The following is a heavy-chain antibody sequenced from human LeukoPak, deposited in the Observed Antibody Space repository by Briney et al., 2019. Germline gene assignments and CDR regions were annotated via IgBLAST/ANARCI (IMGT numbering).Heavy chain of an antibody. CDR3: AKDFRGYSYGYEY. CDR2: ISGSGGST. J-gene: IGHJ4*02. Sequence: QTGGSLRLSCAASGFTFSSYAMSWVRQAPGKGLEWVSAISGSGGSTYYADSVKGRFTISRDNSKNTLYLQMNSLRAEDTAVYYCAKDFRGYSYGYEYWGQGTLVTDSS. V-gene: IGHV3-23*01. CDR1: GFTFSSYA. D-gene: IGHD5-18*01.